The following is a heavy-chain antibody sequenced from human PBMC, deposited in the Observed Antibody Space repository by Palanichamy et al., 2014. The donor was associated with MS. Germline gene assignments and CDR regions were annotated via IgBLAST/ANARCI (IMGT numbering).Heavy chain of an antibody. D-gene: IGHD1-1*01. Sequence: EVLLVESGGGLVQPGGSLRLSCAASGFTVSSNYMSWVRRAPGKGLEWVSVIYSGGSTYYADSVKGRFTISRDTSKNMVYLQMNSLRAEDTAVYYCATTEGATRFDYWGQGTLVTVSS. CDR1: GFTVSSNY. J-gene: IGHJ4*02. CDR2: IYSGGST. V-gene: IGHV3-66*01. CDR3: ATTEGATRFDY.